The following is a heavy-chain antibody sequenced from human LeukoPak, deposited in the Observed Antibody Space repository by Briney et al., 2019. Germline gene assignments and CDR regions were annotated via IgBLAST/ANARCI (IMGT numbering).Heavy chain of an antibody. V-gene: IGHV3-30-3*01. CDR1: GFTFSSYA. Sequence: GGSLRLSCAASGFTFSSYAMHWVRQAPGKGLEWVSVISYDGSNKYYADSVKGRFTISRDNSKNTLYLQMNSLRAEDTAVYYCARESSLGYCSGGSCYYYDAFDIWGQGTMVTVSS. CDR3: ARESSLGYCSGGSCYYYDAFDI. D-gene: IGHD2-15*01. CDR2: ISYDGSNK. J-gene: IGHJ3*02.